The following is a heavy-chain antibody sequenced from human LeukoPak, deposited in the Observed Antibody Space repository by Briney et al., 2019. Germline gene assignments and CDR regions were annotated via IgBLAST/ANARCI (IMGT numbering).Heavy chain of an antibody. CDR1: GFIDSSNY. D-gene: IGHD2-15*01. CDR3: TRVLGYCSGGSCYDFNFLPWFDP. CDR2: IRSKPYGGTR. J-gene: IGHJ5*02. V-gene: IGHV3-49*04. Sequence: PGGSLRLLCAASGFIDSSNYMRWVRQAPGTGLEGGGFIRSKPYGGTREYAASVKGRVTISRDDSKSIAYLQMNSLKSGDTVRYYCTRVLGYCSGGSCYDFNFLPWFDPWGQGTLVTVSS.